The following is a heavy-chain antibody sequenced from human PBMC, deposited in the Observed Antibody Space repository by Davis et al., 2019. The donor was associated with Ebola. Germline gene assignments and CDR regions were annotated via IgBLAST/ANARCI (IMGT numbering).Heavy chain of an antibody. CDR2: IIPIFGTA. J-gene: IGHJ3*02. Sequence: SVKVSCKASGGTFSSYAISWVRQAPGQGLEWMGGIIPIFGTANYAQKFQGRVTITADKSTSTAYMELSSLRSEDTAVYYCARGHNWNDARLYAFDIWGQGTMVTVSS. CDR1: GGTFSSYA. V-gene: IGHV1-69*06. CDR3: ARGHNWNDARLYAFDI. D-gene: IGHD1-1*01.